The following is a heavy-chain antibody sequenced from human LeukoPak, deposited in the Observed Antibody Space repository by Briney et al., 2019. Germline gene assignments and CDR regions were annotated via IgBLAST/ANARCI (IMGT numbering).Heavy chain of an antibody. V-gene: IGHV4-34*01. Sequence: SETLSLTCAVYGGSFSGYYLSWIRQPPGKGLEWIGEINHSGSTNYNPSLKSRVTISVDTSKNQFSLKLSSVTAADTAVYYCSIWSYGDYDAVLDAFDIWGQGTMVTVSS. CDR2: INHSGST. D-gene: IGHD4-17*01. CDR1: GGSFSGYY. J-gene: IGHJ3*02. CDR3: SIWSYGDYDAVLDAFDI.